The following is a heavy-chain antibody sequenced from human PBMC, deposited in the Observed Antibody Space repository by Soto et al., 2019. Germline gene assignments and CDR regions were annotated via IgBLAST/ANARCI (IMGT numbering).Heavy chain of an antibody. Sequence: SSETLSLTCAVSGGSISSSNWWSWVRQPPGKGLEWIGEIYHSGSTNYNPSLKNRVTISVDTSKNQFSLKLSSVTAADTAVYYCATARDFWSGYYALYYFDYWGQGTLVTVSS. J-gene: IGHJ4*02. D-gene: IGHD3-3*01. CDR3: ATARDFWSGYYALYYFDY. CDR1: GGSISSSNW. V-gene: IGHV4-4*02. CDR2: IYHSGST.